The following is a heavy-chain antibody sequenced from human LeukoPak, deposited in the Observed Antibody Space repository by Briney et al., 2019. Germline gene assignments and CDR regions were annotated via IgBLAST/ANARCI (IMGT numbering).Heavy chain of an antibody. D-gene: IGHD3-10*01. V-gene: IGHV1-2*02. CDR1: GYTFTSYG. J-gene: IGHJ4*02. Sequence: GASVKVSCKASGYTFTSYGISWVRQAPGQGLEWMGWINPNSGGTNYAQKFQDRVTMTRDTSISTAYMELSRLRSDDTAVYYCARGQLETIVYFDYWGQGTLVTVSS. CDR3: ARGQLETIVYFDY. CDR2: INPNSGGT.